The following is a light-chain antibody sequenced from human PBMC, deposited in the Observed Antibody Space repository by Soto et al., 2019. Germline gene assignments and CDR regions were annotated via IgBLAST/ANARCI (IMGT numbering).Light chain of an antibody. V-gene: IGKV1-17*01. J-gene: IGKJ1*01. CDR3: LQHSTYHPT. CDR1: QGMISY. CDR2: AAA. Sequence: DIQMTQSPSSLSSSVGDIVTITCRSSQGMISYVAWYEQKACKAPGLLIYAAAILQGGVPSRFSGSGSGTALTLTISSLQPEDFATYYCLQHSTYHPTFGQGTKVDIK.